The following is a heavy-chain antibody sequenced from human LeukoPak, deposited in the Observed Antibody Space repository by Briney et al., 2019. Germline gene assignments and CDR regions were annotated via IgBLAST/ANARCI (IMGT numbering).Heavy chain of an antibody. CDR2: ISWNSGSI. CDR3: AKSSGPTNWFDP. V-gene: IGHV3-9*01. D-gene: IGHD6-6*01. Sequence: GRSPRLSCAASGFTFDDYAMHWVRQAPGKGLEWVSGISWNSGSIGYADSVKGRFTISRDNAKNSLYLQMNSLRAEDTALYYCAKSSGPTNWFDPWGQGTLVTVSS. J-gene: IGHJ5*02. CDR1: GFTFDDYA.